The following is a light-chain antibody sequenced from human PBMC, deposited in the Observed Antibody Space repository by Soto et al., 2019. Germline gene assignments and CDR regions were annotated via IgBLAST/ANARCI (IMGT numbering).Light chain of an antibody. CDR3: QQYNIYPWT. CDR2: KAS. J-gene: IGKJ5*01. V-gene: IGKV1-5*03. Sequence: DIQMTQSPSTLSASVGDRVTITCRASQTIDSWLAWYQQRPGKPPNLLIYKASTLASGVPSRFSGSGSGTDFTLTISSLQPDDFATYYCQQYNIYPWTFGQGTRLEI. CDR1: QTIDSW.